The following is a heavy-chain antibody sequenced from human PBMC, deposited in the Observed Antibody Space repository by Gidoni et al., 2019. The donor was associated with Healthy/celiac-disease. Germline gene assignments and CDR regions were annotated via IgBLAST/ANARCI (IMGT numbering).Heavy chain of an antibody. D-gene: IGHD6-13*01. V-gene: IGHV1-2*02. J-gene: IGHJ4*02. CDR2: INPNSGGT. CDR1: GYTFTGDY. Sequence: QVQLVQSGAEVKKPGASVKVSCTASGYTFTGDYMHGVRPAPGQGLEWMGWINPNSGGTKYAQKFQGRVTMTRDTSISTAYMELSRLRSDDTAVYYCAKSIAAAGTGFDYWGQGTLVTVSS. CDR3: AKSIAAAGTGFDY.